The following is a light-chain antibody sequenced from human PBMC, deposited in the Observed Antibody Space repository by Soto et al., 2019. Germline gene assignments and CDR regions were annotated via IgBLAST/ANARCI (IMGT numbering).Light chain of an antibody. CDR3: CSFPGTSTLYV. CDR1: SSDVGSSNF. J-gene: IGLJ1*01. V-gene: IGLV2-23*01. CDR2: EGS. Sequence: QSALTQPASVSGSPGQSLTISCTGTSSDVGSSNFVPWYQQHPGKAPKLIIYEGSRRPSGVSGRFSGSKSGNAASLTISGLQAEDEADYYCCSFPGTSTLYVFGSGTQLTVL.